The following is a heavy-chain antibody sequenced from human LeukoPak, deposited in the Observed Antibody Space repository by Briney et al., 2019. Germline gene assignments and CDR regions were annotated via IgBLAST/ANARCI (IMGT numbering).Heavy chain of an antibody. CDR2: IKQDGSEK. CDR1: GFTFSSYW. V-gene: IGHV3-7*03. Sequence: GGSLRLSCAASGFTFSSYWMQWVRQAPGKGLEWVANIKQDGSEKYYADSVKGRFIISRDNATNALYLQMSSLRAEDTAIYYCARRYFDYWGQGTLVTVSS. J-gene: IGHJ4*02. CDR3: ARRYFDY.